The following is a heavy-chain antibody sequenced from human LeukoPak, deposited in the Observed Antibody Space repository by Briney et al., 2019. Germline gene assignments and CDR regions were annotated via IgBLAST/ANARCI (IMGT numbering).Heavy chain of an antibody. V-gene: IGHV3-30-3*01. J-gene: IGHJ4*02. CDR1: GFTFSTYA. CDR3: ARESNYYDSSGYYPYYFDY. D-gene: IGHD3-22*01. CDR2: ISYDGSNK. Sequence: GRSLRLSCAASGFTFSTYAMHWVRQAPGKGLEWVAVISYDGSNKYYADSVKGRFTISRGSSKNTLYLQMNSLRAEDTAVYYCARESNYYDSSGYYPYYFDYWGQGTLVTVSS.